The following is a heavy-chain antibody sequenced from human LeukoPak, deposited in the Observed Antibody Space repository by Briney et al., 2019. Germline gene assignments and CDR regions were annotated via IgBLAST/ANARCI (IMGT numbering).Heavy chain of an antibody. Sequence: PGGSLRLSCAASGFTFTDSHMAWIRQAPGEGLEWLSYISSSSTDTNYADSVKGRFTISRDNAKNSLSLQMNSLRAEDTAVYYCARDKYSRGWYSENWGQGTLVTVSS. V-gene: IGHV3-11*05. CDR1: GFTFTDSH. D-gene: IGHD6-19*01. CDR2: ISSSSTDT. CDR3: ARDKYSRGWYSEN. J-gene: IGHJ4*02.